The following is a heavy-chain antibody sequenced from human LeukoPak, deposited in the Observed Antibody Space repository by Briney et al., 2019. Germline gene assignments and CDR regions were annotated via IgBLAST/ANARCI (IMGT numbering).Heavy chain of an antibody. CDR1: GFTFTSYA. D-gene: IGHD3-10*01. V-gene: IGHV3-30*04. CDR3: TSEVKKRVRGWGRSY. CDR2: ISDDGSNE. Sequence: PGGSLTLSCAASGFTFTSYARSWVRQAPGKGLEWVALISDDGSNEYYADSVRGRFTISRDDSKNTLNLQMNSLRPEDMAIYYCTSEVKKRVRGWGRSYWGQGTLVTVSS. J-gene: IGHJ4*02.